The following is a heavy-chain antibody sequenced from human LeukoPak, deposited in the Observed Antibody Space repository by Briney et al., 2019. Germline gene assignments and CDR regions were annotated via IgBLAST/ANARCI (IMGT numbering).Heavy chain of an antibody. CDR3: ARMGMVRGVIAMGYYFDY. CDR2: IWYDGSNK. CDR1: GFTFSSYG. D-gene: IGHD3-10*01. V-gene: IGHV3-33*01. Sequence: GGSLRLSCAAPGFTFSSYGMHWVRQAPGKGLEWVAVIWYDGSNKYYADSVKGRFTISRDNSKNTLYLQMNSLRAEDTAVYYCARMGMVRGVIAMGYYFDYWGQGTLVTVSS. J-gene: IGHJ4*02.